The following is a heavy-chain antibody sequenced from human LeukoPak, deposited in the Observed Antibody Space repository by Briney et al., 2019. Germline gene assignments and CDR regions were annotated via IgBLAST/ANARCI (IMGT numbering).Heavy chain of an antibody. D-gene: IGHD4-17*01. CDR3: ARDEYGDFQGFDY. Sequence: SETLSLTCTVSGYSISSGYYWNWIRQPPGKGLEWLGNIHYRGTTNYNPSLKSRVTLSVDTSKNQFALKVTSVTAADTAVYYCARDEYGDFQGFDYWGQGTRVTVSS. V-gene: IGHV4-61*01. CDR2: IHYRGTT. J-gene: IGHJ4*02. CDR1: GYSISSGYY.